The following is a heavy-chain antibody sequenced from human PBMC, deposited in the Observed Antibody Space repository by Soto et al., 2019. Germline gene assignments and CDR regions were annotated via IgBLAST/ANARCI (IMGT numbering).Heavy chain of an antibody. V-gene: IGHV4-39*01. J-gene: IGHJ5*02. CDR1: GGSISISSYY. CDR2: IYYSGST. Sequence: PSDTLSLTCTVSGGSISISSYYWGWIRQPPEKGLEWIGSIYYSGSTYYNPSLKSRVTISVDTSKNQFSLKLSSVTAADTAVYYCARHTTTVTTNWFDPWGQGTLVTVSS. CDR3: ARHTTTVTTNWFDP. D-gene: IGHD4-17*01.